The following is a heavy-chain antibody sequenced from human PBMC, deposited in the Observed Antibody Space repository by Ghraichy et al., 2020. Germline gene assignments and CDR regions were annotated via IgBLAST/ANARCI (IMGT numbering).Heavy chain of an antibody. CDR3: ARCGWSENWFDP. V-gene: IGHV4-38-2*02. CDR1: DYSISSGYY. Sequence: LSLTCTVSDYSISSGYYWGWIRQPPGKGLEWIGSIYHSGSTYYNPSLQSRISISVDTSKNQFSLKLSSVTTADTAVYYCARCGWSENWFDPWGQGTLVTVSS. D-gene: IGHD2-21*01. CDR2: IYHSGST. J-gene: IGHJ5*02.